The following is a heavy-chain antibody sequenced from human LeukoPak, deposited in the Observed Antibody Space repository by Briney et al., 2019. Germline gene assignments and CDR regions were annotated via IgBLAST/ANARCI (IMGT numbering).Heavy chain of an antibody. CDR3: VVWKGDYTVDY. V-gene: IGHV1-46*01. CDR1: GYTLTSYF. Sequence: ASVKVSCKASGYTLTSYFIHWVRQAPGQGLEWMGIINPSGGSTSYAQKFQGRVTMTRDTSTSTVYMELSSLRSEDTAVYYCVVWKGDYTVDYWGQGTLVTVSS. J-gene: IGHJ4*02. CDR2: INPSGGST. D-gene: IGHD4-17*01.